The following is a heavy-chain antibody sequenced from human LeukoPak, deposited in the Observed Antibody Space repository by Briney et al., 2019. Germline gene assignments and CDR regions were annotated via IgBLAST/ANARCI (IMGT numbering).Heavy chain of an antibody. J-gene: IGHJ4*02. D-gene: IGHD6-13*01. CDR1: GYTFTGYY. CDR3: ARGAYSNSWYSVKWTLDF. CDR2: INPNSGGT. Sequence: GASVKVSCKASGYTFTGYYMHWVRQAPGQGLEWMGWINPNSGGTNYAQKFQGRVTMTRDTSISTAYMELSSLRSDDTAVYYCARGAYSNSWYSVKWTLDFGGQENLVTVSS. V-gene: IGHV1-2*02.